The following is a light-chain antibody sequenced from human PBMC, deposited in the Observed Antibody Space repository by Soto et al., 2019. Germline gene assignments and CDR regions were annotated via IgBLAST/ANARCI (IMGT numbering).Light chain of an antibody. J-gene: IGLJ1*01. Sequence: QSVLTQPASVSGSPGQSITISCTGTSSGVGSYNLVSWYQQHPGKAPKLMIYEVSKRPSGVSNRFSGSKSGNTASLTISGLQAEDESYYYCCSYAGSSTYVFGTGSKVTVL. CDR1: SSGVGSYNL. CDR2: EVS. CDR3: CSYAGSSTYV. V-gene: IGLV2-23*02.